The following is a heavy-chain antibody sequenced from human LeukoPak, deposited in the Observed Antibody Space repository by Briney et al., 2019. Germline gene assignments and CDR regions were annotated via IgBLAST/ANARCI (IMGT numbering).Heavy chain of an antibody. J-gene: IGHJ4*02. CDR3: VGDYTRLY. D-gene: IGHD4-17*01. CDR1: GFSFNNYA. V-gene: IGHV3-30*03. Sequence: PGGSLRLSCAASGFSFNNYAMYWVRQAPGKGLEWVALISYDGGDKYYAESMKGRITISRDNAENTLYLQMNSLRAEDTAVYYCVGDYTRLYCGQGTLVTVSS. CDR2: ISYDGGDK.